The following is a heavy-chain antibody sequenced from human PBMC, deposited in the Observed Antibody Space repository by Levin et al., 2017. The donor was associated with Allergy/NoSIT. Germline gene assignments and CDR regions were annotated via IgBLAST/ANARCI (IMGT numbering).Heavy chain of an antibody. Sequence: GGSLRLSCKASGYTFTSYAMNWVRQAPGQGLEWMGWINTNAGDPTYAQGFTGRFVFSLDTSVSTAYLQISSLKAEDTAVYYCARPPYDFWSGYYYSYFDYWGQGTLVTVSS. D-gene: IGHD3-3*01. CDR2: INTNAGDP. J-gene: IGHJ4*02. CDR3: ARPPYDFWSGYYYSYFDY. V-gene: IGHV7-4-1*02. CDR1: GYTFTSYA.